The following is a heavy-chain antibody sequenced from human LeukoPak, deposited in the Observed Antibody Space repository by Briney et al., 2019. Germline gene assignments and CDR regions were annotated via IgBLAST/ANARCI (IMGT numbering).Heavy chain of an antibody. Sequence: GGSLRLSCAASGFTFDDYAMHWVRQAPGKGLEWVSLISGDGGTTYYAGSVKGRFTISRDNSKTSLYLQMNSLRTEDTALYYCAKPYHDGVYYYYGMDVWGQGTTVTVSS. CDR2: ISGDGGTT. CDR3: AKPYHDGVYYYYGMDV. J-gene: IGHJ6*02. CDR1: GFTFDDYA. D-gene: IGHD2-2*01. V-gene: IGHV3-43*02.